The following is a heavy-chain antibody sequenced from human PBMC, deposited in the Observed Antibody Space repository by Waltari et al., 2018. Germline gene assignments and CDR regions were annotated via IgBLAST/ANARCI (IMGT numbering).Heavy chain of an antibody. CDR2: LYSGGGT. V-gene: IGHV3-53*01. CDR3: ARLKQLVYYFDS. CDR1: GFSVTSNY. D-gene: IGHD1-1*01. Sequence: EVQLVESGGGLIQPGGSLRLSCAVSGFSVTSNYLTWLRQAPGKGLEWVAFLYSGGGTYSTDSVKVRFTISRDNSNNTLDLQMTGLRADDTAVYFCARLKQLVYYFDSWGQGTQVTVSS. J-gene: IGHJ4*02.